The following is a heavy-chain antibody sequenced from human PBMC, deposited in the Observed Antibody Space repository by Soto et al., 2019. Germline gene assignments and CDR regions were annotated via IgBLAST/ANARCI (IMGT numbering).Heavy chain of an antibody. V-gene: IGHV4-59*01. CDR2: IYYSGST. CDR3: ARDRGRSGYHRYYYGMDV. CDR1: SGSISRYY. D-gene: IGHD3-3*01. J-gene: IGHJ6*02. Sequence: SETRSPTCTLTSGSISRYYWGWIRQPQGKGLEWIGYIYYSGSTNYNPSLKSRVTISVDTSKNQFSLKLSSVTAADTAVYYCARDRGRSGYHRYYYGMDVWGQGTTVTVSS.